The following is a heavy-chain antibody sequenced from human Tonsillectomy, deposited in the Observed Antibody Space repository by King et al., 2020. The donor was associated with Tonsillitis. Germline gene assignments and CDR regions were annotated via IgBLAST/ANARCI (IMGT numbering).Heavy chain of an antibody. CDR1: GGTFSSYA. CDR3: ARDVSYASSGYYDS. D-gene: IGHD3-22*01. V-gene: IGHV1-69*09. Sequence: VQLVESGAEVKKPGSSVKVSCKASGGTFSSYAISWVRQAPGQGLEWMGRIIPILGIANYAQKFQGRVTITADKSTSTAYMELSSLRSEDTAVYYCARDVSYASSGYYDSWGQGTLVTVSS. CDR2: IIPILGIA. J-gene: IGHJ5*01.